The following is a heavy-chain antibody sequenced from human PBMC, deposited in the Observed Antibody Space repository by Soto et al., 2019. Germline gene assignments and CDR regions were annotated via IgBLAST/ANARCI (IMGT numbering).Heavy chain of an antibody. D-gene: IGHD6-6*01. CDR3: VTWGGIEARNFDF. CDR2: INFNGGTT. V-gene: IGHV3-64D*08. J-gene: IGHJ4*02. Sequence: EVHLVESGEDLIQPGGSLRLSCSASGFAFSSRAMHWVRQAPGKGLEYVAAINFNGGTTYYADSVKGRFTISRDNSRNTLYLQMSSLRIEDTAIYYCVTWGGIEARNFDFWGQGVLVTVSS. CDR1: GFAFSSRA.